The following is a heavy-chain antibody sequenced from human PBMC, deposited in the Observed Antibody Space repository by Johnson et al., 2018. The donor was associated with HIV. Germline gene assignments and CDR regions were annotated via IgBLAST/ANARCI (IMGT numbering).Heavy chain of an antibody. CDR3: ARDSGQQLADAFDI. D-gene: IGHD6-6*01. V-gene: IGHV3-30-3*01. CDR1: GFTFSSSA. Sequence: QVQLVESGGGVVQPGRSLRLSCAASGFTFSSSAMHWVRQAPGQGLEWVAVISYDGSTRYYADSVQGRFTISRDNSKNTLYLQMNSLRAEDTAVYYCARDSGQQLADAFDIWGQGTMVTVSS. J-gene: IGHJ3*02. CDR2: ISYDGSTR.